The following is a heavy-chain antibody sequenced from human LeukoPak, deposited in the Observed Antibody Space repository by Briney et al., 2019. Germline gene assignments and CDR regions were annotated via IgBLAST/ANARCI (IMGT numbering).Heavy chain of an antibody. CDR3: ARGRWKGGTRYFDY. Sequence: PGGSLRLSCAASGFSFANSVISWIRQAPGKGPEWVSAISGSGDRTDYADSVKGRFTISRDNSKNTLYLQMNSLRAEDTAVYYCARGRWKGGTRYFDYWGQGTLVTVS. CDR2: ISGSGDRT. CDR1: GFSFANSV. D-gene: IGHD1-1*01. V-gene: IGHV3-23*01. J-gene: IGHJ4*02.